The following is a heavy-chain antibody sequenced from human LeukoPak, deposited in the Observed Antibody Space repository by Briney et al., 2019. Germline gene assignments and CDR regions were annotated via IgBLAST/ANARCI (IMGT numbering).Heavy chain of an antibody. CDR1: RFSFSNYG. CDR3: AKSYNNTWPSPDVDY. J-gene: IGHJ4*02. V-gene: IGHV3-30*18. CDR2: ISNDGSHI. Sequence: GGSLRLSCAAPRFSFSNYGMHWVRQGPGKGLEWVAVISNDGSHIHYADSVRGRFTISRDSSKNTLYLQMNSRRAEDTAVYYCAKSYNNTWPSPDVDYWGQGTLVTVSS. D-gene: IGHD1-14*01.